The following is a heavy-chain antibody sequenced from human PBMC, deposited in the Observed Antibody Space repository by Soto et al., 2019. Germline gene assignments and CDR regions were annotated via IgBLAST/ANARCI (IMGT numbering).Heavy chain of an antibody. V-gene: IGHV2-5*01. J-gene: IGHJ4*02. D-gene: IGHD6-19*01. Sequence: SGPTLVNPTQTLTLTCTFSGFSLSTSGVGVGWIRQPPGKALEWLALIYWNDDKRYSPSLKSRLTITKDTSKNQVVLTMTNMDPVDTATYYCAHLSDSSGWKPKGDFDYWGQGTLVTVSS. CDR1: GFSLSTSGVG. CDR2: IYWNDDK. CDR3: AHLSDSSGWKPKGDFDY.